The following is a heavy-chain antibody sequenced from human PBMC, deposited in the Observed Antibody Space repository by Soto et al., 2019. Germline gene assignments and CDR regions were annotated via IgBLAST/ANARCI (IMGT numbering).Heavy chain of an antibody. V-gene: IGHV1-69*12. D-gene: IGHD4-17*01. CDR1: GGTFSSYA. CDR2: IIPIFGTA. J-gene: IGHJ4*02. Sequence: QVQLVQSGAEVKKPGSSVKVSCKASGGTFSSYAISWVRQAPGQGLEWMGGIIPIFGTANYAQKFQGRVKVTADEATSTAYMEQSSLRSEDTAVYYCARTVTERRTGTSYFDYWGQGTLVTVSS. CDR3: ARTVTERRTGTSYFDY.